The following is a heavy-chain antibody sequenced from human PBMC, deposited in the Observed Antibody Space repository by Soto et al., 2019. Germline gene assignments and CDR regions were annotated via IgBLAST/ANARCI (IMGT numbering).Heavy chain of an antibody. CDR1: GGSISTGGYY. D-gene: IGHD1-26*01. V-gene: IGHV4-31*03. Sequence: QVQLQESGPGLVKPSQTLSLTCTVSGGSISTGGYYWSWIRQHPGRGLEWIGYIYHSGMTFSNPSLQSRVAISIDTSKNKFSLKLSSLTAADTAVYYCATVRWELHDAFDIWGQGTMVSVSS. CDR2: IYHSGMT. CDR3: ATVRWELHDAFDI. J-gene: IGHJ3*02.